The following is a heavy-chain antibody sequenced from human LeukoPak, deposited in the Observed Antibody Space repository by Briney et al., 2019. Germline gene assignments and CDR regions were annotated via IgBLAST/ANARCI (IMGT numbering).Heavy chain of an antibody. Sequence: ASVKVSCKASGYTFTSYGISWVRQAPGQGLEWMGWISAYNGNTNYAQKLQGRVTMTTDTSTSTAYMELRSLRSDDTAVHYCARDVPYYDFWSGISFDYWGQGTLVTVSS. J-gene: IGHJ4*02. CDR1: GYTFTSYG. V-gene: IGHV1-18*01. D-gene: IGHD3-3*01. CDR2: ISAYNGNT. CDR3: ARDVPYYDFWSGISFDY.